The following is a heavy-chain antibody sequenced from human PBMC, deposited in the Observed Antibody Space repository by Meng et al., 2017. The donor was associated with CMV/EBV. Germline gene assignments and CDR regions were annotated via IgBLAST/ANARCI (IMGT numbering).Heavy chain of an antibody. D-gene: IGHD6-13*01. CDR3: ARHRQQLILHAFDI. Sequence: SETLSLTCTVSGGSINSNNYYWGWIRQPPGKGLEWIGSISYSGSTYYNPSLKSRVTISVDTSKNQFSLKLSSVTAADTAVYYCARHRQQLILHAFDIWGQGTMVTVSS. CDR1: GGSINSNNYY. V-gene: IGHV4-39*01. J-gene: IGHJ3*02. CDR2: ISYSGST.